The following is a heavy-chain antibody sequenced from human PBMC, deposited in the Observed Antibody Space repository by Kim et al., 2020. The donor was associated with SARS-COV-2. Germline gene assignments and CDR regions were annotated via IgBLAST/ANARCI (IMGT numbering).Heavy chain of an antibody. CDR3: ARLAGGDAFDV. Sequence: TYTNPSLKGRVTISVDTPKHQFSLKRSSVSAADTAVYYCARLAGGDAFDVWGQGTMVTVSS. CDR2: T. J-gene: IGHJ3*01. D-gene: IGHD3-10*01. V-gene: IGHV4-39*01.